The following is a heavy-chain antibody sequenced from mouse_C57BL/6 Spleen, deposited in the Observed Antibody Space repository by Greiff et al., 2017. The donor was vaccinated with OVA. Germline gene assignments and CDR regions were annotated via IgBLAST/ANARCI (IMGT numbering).Heavy chain of an antibody. V-gene: IGHV5-16*01. CDR3: ARSYSNYGEYYYAMDY. Sequence: EVMLVESEGGLVQPGRSMKLSCTASGFTFSDYYMAWVRQVPEKGLEWVANINYDGSSTYYLDSLKSRFIISRDNAKNILYLQMSSLKSEDTATYYCARSYSNYGEYYYAMDYWGQGTSVTVSS. CDR2: INYDGSST. D-gene: IGHD2-5*01. J-gene: IGHJ4*01. CDR1: GFTFSDYY.